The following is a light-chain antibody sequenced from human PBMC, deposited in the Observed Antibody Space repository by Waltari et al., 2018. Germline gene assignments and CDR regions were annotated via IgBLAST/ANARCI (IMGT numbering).Light chain of an antibody. CDR2: RDK. J-gene: IGLJ2*01. CDR3: YAAADNNLGV. CDR1: VLANKY. Sequence: SFELTQTSSLSVSPGQTVRISCSGDVLANKYARWFQQKPGQAPVLIIFRDKERPSGIPERFSGSSSGTTATLIIRGAQVEDEGDYYCYAAADNNLGVFGGGTKVTVL. V-gene: IGLV3-27*01.